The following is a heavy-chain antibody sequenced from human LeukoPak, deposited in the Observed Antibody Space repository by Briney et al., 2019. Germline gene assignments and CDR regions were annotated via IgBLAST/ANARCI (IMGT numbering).Heavy chain of an antibody. Sequence: GASVKVSCKVSGYTLTDLSMHWVRQAPGKGLEWMGGFDPEDGETIHAQKFQGRVTMTEDTSTDIAYMELSSLRSEDTAVYYCATVVRGVISWFDPWGQGTLVTVSS. V-gene: IGHV1-24*01. CDR3: ATVVRGVISWFDP. D-gene: IGHD3-10*01. J-gene: IGHJ5*02. CDR2: FDPEDGET. CDR1: GYTLTDLS.